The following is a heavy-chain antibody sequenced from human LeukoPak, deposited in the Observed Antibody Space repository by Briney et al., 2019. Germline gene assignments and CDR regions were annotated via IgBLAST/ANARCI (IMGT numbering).Heavy chain of an antibody. CDR2: IYSGGST. CDR3: ARAPNGAFDI. Sequence: GGSLRLSCAASGFTVSSNYMSWVRQAPGKGLEWVSLIYSGGSTFYADSVRGRFTISRDNSKNTLFLQMNSLRDEDTAVYYCARAPNGAFDIWGQGTMVTVSS. V-gene: IGHV3-53*01. CDR1: GFTVSSNY. J-gene: IGHJ3*02. D-gene: IGHD2-8*01.